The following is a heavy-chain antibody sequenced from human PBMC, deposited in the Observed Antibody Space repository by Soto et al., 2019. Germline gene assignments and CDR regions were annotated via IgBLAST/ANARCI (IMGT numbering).Heavy chain of an antibody. CDR1: GYTFTSYG. J-gene: IGHJ6*02. Sequence: ASVKVACQASGYTFTSYGISRVRQAPGQGLEWMGWISAYNGNTNYAQKLQGRVTMTTDTSTSTAHMELRSLRSDDTAVYYCARDNRLIFGVVNYGMDVWGQGTTVTVS. CDR3: ARDNRLIFGVVNYGMDV. CDR2: ISAYNGNT. D-gene: IGHD3-3*01. V-gene: IGHV1-18*01.